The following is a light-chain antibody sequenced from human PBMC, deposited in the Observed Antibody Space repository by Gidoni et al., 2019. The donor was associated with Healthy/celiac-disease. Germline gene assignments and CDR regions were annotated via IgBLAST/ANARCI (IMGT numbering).Light chain of an antibody. CDR2: KAS. CDR1: QSISSW. CDR3: QQYNSYLLT. V-gene: IGKV1-5*03. Sequence: DIQMTQSPSTLAASVGDRVTITCRASQSISSWLAWYQQKPGKAPKLLIYKASSLESGVPSSVSGSGSGTEFTLTISSLQPDDFATYYCQQYNSYLLTFGGGTKVEIK. J-gene: IGKJ4*01.